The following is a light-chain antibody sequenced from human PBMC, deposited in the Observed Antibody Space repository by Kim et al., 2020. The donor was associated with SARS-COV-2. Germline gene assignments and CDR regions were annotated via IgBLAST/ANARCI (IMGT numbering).Light chain of an antibody. Sequence: EIVMTQSPATLSVSPGERATLSCRASQSVSSNLAWYQQKPGQAPRLLIYGASTRATGIPARFSGSGSGTEFTLTISSLQSEDFAVYYCLQYNNWPSYPYTFGQGTKLEI. CDR3: LQYNNWPSYPYT. J-gene: IGKJ2*01. CDR2: GAS. CDR1: QSVSSN. V-gene: IGKV3-15*01.